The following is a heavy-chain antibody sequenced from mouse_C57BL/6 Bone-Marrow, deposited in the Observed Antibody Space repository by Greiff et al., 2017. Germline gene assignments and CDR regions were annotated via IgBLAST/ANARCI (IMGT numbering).Heavy chain of an antibody. CDR2: IDPSDSYT. Sequence: QVQLQQPGAELVRPGTSVKLSCKASGYTFTSYWMHWVKQRPGRGLEWIGVIDPSDSYTNYNQKFKGKATLTVDTSSSTAYMQLSSLTSEDSAVYYCARGGLQYYFDYWGQGTTLTVSA. CDR3: ARGGLQYYFDY. V-gene: IGHV1-59*01. D-gene: IGHD2-2*01. CDR1: GYTFTSYW. J-gene: IGHJ2*01.